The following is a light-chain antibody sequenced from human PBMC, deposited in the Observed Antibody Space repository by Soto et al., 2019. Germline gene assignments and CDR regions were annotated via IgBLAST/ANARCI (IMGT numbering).Light chain of an antibody. Sequence: HSVLTQPPSAAGSHGQSFTIYCTGTSTDVCGYNYVSFHQQDPGKAPNLMFNEIIKRPSGVPERFSGYQSGNTSCLTLYGLEAEDGGDYYCSSYGGRYNYVFGTGTKVTVL. CDR3: SSYGGRYNYV. V-gene: IGLV2-8*01. J-gene: IGLJ1*01. CDR1: STDVCGYNY. CDR2: EII.